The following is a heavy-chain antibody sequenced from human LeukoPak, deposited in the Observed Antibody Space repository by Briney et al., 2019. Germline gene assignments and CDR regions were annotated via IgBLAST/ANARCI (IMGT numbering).Heavy chain of an antibody. J-gene: IGHJ4*02. Sequence: PGGSLRLSCAASGFTFSSYEMNWVRQAPGKGLEWVSYISSSSSTIYYADSVKGRFTISRDNAKNSLYLQMNSLRAEDTAVYYCASPRRPNYYDSSGSFDYWGQGTLVTVSS. CDR3: ASPRRPNYYDSSGSFDY. D-gene: IGHD3-22*01. CDR2: ISSSSSTI. CDR1: GFTFSSYE. V-gene: IGHV3-48*01.